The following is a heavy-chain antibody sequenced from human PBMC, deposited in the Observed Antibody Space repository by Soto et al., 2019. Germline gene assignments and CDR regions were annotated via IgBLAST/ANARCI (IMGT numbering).Heavy chain of an antibody. Sequence: QVHLQESGPGLVKPSQTLSLTCTVSGGSISSGAYYWSWIRHHPGKGLEWIGYIYYSGSTYYNPSLKSRITISVDTYKNQCSLRLSSVTAADTAVYYCARYTVTTRYYFDYWGQGTLVTVSS. CDR2: IYYSGST. J-gene: IGHJ4*02. D-gene: IGHD4-17*01. V-gene: IGHV4-31*03. CDR1: GGSISSGAYY. CDR3: ARYTVTTRYYFDY.